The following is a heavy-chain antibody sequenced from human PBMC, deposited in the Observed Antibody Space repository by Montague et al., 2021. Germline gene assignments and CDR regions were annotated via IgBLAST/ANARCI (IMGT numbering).Heavy chain of an antibody. CDR2: IYHVTT. Sequence: SETLSLTCTVSGDSISSKYFWSWVRQPLGKGLEWIGEIYHVTTSYSPSLKGRLTVSMDTSKNQFSLKLSSVTAADTAIYDCAVGSESAWELLHHWGQGILVTVSS. V-gene: IGHV4-4*02. CDR1: GDSISSKYF. D-gene: IGHD1-26*01. J-gene: IGHJ5*02. CDR3: AVGSESAWELLHH.